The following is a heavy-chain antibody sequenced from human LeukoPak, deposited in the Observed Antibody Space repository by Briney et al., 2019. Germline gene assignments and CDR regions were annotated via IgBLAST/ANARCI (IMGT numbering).Heavy chain of an antibody. D-gene: IGHD3-22*01. CDR3: ALYYYDKSDYYEVY. Sequence: PGGSLRLSCAASGFTFSSYAMSWVRQAPGKGLEWVSLIYSGGTTYYADSVKGRFTISRDNSKNTLYLQMNSLRAEDTAVYYCALYYYDKSDYYEVYWGQGTLVTVSS. V-gene: IGHV3-53*01. CDR1: GFTFSSYA. CDR2: IYSGGTT. J-gene: IGHJ4*02.